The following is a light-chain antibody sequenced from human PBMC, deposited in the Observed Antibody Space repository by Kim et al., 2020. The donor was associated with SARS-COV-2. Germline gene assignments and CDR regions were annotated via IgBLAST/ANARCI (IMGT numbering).Light chain of an antibody. V-gene: IGKV3-15*01. J-gene: IGKJ5*01. CDR2: GAS. CDR3: QQYNNWPPIT. Sequence: EVVMTQSPATLSVSPGERATLSCRASQSVSGNLAWYQQKPGQAPRLLIYGASTRATGIPARFSGSGSGTEFTLTITSLQSEDFAVYFCQQYNNWPPITFGQGTRLEIK. CDR1: QSVSGN.